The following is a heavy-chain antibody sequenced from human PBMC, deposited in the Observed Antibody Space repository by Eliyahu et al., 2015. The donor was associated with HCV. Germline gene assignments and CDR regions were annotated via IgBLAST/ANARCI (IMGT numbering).Heavy chain of an antibody. D-gene: IGHD3-16*01. J-gene: IGHJ4*02. Sequence: GFTLSSYDMHWVRQAAGKGLEWVSTIDTGGDAYYAGSVKGRFTISRENAKNSVYLQMNSLRAGDTAVYYCARGPRLYYFDFWGQGSRVTVSS. CDR3: ARGPRLYYFDF. CDR2: IDTGGDA. V-gene: IGHV3-13*01. CDR1: GFTLSSYD.